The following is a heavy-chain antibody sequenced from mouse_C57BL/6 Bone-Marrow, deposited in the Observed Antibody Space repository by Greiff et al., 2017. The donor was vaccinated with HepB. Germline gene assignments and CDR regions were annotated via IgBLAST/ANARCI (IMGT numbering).Heavy chain of an antibody. J-gene: IGHJ1*03. CDR2: ISSGGSYT. D-gene: IGHD1-1*01. Sequence: DVHLVESGGDLVKPGGSLKLSCAASGFTFSSYGMSWVRQTPDKRLEWVATISSGGSYTYYPDSVKGRFTISRDNAKNTLYLQMSSLKSEDTAMYYCARRRYYGSRGDYWYFDVWGTGTTVTVSS. CDR1: GFTFSSYG. V-gene: IGHV5-6*01. CDR3: ARRRYYGSRGDYWYFDV.